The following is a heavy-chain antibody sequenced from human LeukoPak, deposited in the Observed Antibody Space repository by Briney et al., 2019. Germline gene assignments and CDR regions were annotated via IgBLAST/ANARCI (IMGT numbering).Heavy chain of an antibody. Sequence: ASVKLSCKASGYTFTSYGISWVRQAPGQGLEWMGWLSVYNGNTNYAQKLQGRVTMTTDTSTSTAYIELRSLRSDDTAVYYCARDNVVVVAAVAVQQWGQGTLVTASS. D-gene: IGHD2-2*01. J-gene: IGHJ1*01. CDR3: ARDNVVVVAAVAVQQ. CDR2: LSVYNGNT. CDR1: GYTFTSYG. V-gene: IGHV1-18*01.